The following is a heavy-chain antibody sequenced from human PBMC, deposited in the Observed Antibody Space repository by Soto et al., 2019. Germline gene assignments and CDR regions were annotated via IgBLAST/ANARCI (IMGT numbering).Heavy chain of an antibody. D-gene: IGHD5-18*01. J-gene: IGHJ5*02. CDR1: GFTLSSNA. Sequence: GGSLRLSCAAPGFTLSSNAMSWVRQAPGKGLEWVSGISASGGNTYYADSVKSRFTISRDNSKNTLYLQMNSLTAEDTAVYYCARDLGYVSGSFLSWGQGTPVTVSS. V-gene: IGHV3-23*01. CDR3: ARDLGYVSGSFLS. CDR2: ISASGGNT.